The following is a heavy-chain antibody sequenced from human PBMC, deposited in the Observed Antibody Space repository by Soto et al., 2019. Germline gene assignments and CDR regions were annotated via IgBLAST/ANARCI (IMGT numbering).Heavy chain of an antibody. CDR2: INAGNGNT. V-gene: IGHV1-3*01. J-gene: IGHJ4*02. CDR3: ARGNTARAHY. CDR1: YMLTNYS. Sequence: YMLTNYSIHWVRQAPGQRPEWMGWINAGNGNTKYAQNLLDRVTFTRDTSASTVHMELSSLRSEDTAVYYCARGNTARAHYWRQVSLFPVSS.